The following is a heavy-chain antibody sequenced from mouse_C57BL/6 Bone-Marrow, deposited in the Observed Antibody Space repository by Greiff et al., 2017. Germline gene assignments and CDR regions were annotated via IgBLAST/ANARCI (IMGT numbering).Heavy chain of an antibody. D-gene: IGHD2-3*01. CDR3: ARWGDGYYWYFDV. V-gene: IGHV1-50*01. CDR1: GYTFTSYW. J-gene: IGHJ1*03. Sequence: QVQLQQPGAELVKPGASVKLSCKASGYTFTSYWMQWVKQRPGQGLEWIGEIDPSDSYPNYNQKFKGKATLTLDTSSSTAYMQLSSLTSEDSAVYYCARWGDGYYWYFDVWGTGTTVTVSS. CDR2: IDPSDSYP.